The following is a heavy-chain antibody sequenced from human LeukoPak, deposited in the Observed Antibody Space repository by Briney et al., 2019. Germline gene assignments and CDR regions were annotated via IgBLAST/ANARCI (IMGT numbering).Heavy chain of an antibody. CDR3: ARGRGDSKGTSCHY. Sequence: SETLSLTCTVSGGSISNYYWSWIRQPPGKGLEWIGYIDYIGSTTYNPSLKSRVTISIDTSTNQFSLRLSSVTAADTAVYYCARGRGDSKGTSCHYWGQGTLVTVSA. CDR1: GGSISNYY. CDR2: IDYIGST. J-gene: IGHJ4*02. V-gene: IGHV4-59*01. D-gene: IGHD3-22*01.